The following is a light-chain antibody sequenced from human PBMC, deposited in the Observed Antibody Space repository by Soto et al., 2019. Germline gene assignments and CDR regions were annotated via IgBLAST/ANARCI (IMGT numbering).Light chain of an antibody. J-gene: IGKJ1*01. CDR1: QSVSSSY. V-gene: IGKV3D-20*02. CDR3: QQRSNLPWT. Sequence: EIVITQSPATLSVSPGERATLSCGARQSVSSSYLAWYQQKPGLAPRLLIYDASSRATGIPARFSGSGSGTDYTLTVSSLEPEDFAVYYCQQRSNLPWTFGQGTKVDIK. CDR2: DAS.